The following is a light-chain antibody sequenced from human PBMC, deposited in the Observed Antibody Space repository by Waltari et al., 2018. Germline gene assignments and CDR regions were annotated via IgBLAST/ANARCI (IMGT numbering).Light chain of an antibody. Sequence: DIQMTQSPSSLPASVGDTVTITCRASQSISDWLAWYQQKPGKAPILLIYKASILKSGVPSRFSGSGSGTQFTLTISSLQPGDFATYFCQQYNTYTSFGQGTKLEIK. CDR3: QQYNTYTS. J-gene: IGKJ2*01. CDR1: QSISDW. V-gene: IGKV1-5*03. CDR2: KAS.